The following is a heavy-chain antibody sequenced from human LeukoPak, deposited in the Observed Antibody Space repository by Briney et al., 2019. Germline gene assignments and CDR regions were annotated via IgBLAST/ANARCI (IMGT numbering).Heavy chain of an antibody. CDR3: AKETLRFLEWLHYFDY. CDR2: ISGSGGST. Sequence: GGSLRLSCAASGFTFSSYSMNWVRQAPGKGLEWVSAISGSGGSTYYADSVKGRFTISRDNSKNTLYLQMNSLRAEDTAVYYCAKETLRFLEWLHYFDYWGRGTLVTVSS. J-gene: IGHJ4*02. D-gene: IGHD3-3*01. V-gene: IGHV3-23*01. CDR1: GFTFSSYS.